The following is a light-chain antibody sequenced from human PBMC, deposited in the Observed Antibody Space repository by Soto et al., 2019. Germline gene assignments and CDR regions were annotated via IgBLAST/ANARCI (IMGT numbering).Light chain of an antibody. Sequence: DIQMTQSPSSLSASVGDRVTITCRTSQTISTYLNWYQHKPGKAPILLIYAVSNLKSGVPPRFSGSGSGTDFTLTISSLRPEDFATYYCQQSYDTPYTFGQGTKV. J-gene: IGKJ2*01. CDR2: AVS. CDR1: QTISTY. V-gene: IGKV1-39*01. CDR3: QQSYDTPYT.